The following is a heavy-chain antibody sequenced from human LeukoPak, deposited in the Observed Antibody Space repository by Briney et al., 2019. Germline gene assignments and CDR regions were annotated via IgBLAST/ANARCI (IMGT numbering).Heavy chain of an antibody. CDR1: GGSISSYY. Sequence: KPSETLSLTCTASGGSISSYYWSWIRQPPGKGLEWIGYIYYSGSTNYNPSLKSRVTISVDTSKNQFSLKLSSVTAADTAVYYCARDGLVRVAATTTTINLTGFDYWGQGTLVTVSS. D-gene: IGHD2-15*01. V-gene: IGHV4-59*01. J-gene: IGHJ4*02. CDR3: ARDGLVRVAATTTTINLTGFDY. CDR2: IYYSGST.